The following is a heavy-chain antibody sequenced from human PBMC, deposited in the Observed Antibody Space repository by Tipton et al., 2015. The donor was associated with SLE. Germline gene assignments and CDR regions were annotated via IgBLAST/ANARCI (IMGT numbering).Heavy chain of an antibody. CDR1: GGSISCHY. CDR3: ARDWRTHYYDSSGYFHDAFDI. D-gene: IGHD3-22*01. CDR2: IYYRGCT. J-gene: IGHJ3*02. Sequence: LRLSCTVSGGSISCHYWSWIRQPPGKGLEWIGYIYYRGCTNYNPALKSRVTISVDTSKNQFPLKLSSVTAADTAVYYCARDWRTHYYDSSGYFHDAFDIWGQGTMVTVSS. V-gene: IGHV4-59*11.